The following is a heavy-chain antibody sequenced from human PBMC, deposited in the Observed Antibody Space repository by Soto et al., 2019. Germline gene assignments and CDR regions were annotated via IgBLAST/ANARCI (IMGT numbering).Heavy chain of an antibody. CDR3: VKVPKRPYYFDY. CDR1: GFTFSSYA. V-gene: IGHV3-64D*08. Sequence: PGGSLRLSCSASGFTFSSYAVYWVRQAPGKGLEYVSAITSNGGSTYYADSVKGRFTISRDNSKNTLYLQMSSVTAEDTAVYYCVKVPKRPYYFDYWGQGTLVTVSS. J-gene: IGHJ4*02. CDR2: ITSNGGST.